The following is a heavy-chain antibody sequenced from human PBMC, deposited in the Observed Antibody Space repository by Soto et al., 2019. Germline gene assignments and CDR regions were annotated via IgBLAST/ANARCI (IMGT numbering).Heavy chain of an antibody. V-gene: IGHV1-8*01. CDR1: GYTFTSYD. D-gene: IGHD3-3*01. Sequence: GASVKVSCKASGYTFTSYDINWVRQATGQGLEWMGWMNPNSGNTGYAQKFQGRVTMTRNTSISTAYMELSSLRSEDTAVYYCARRVASRYYYYYYMDVWGKGTTVTVSS. CDR3: ARRVASRYYYYYYMDV. CDR2: MNPNSGNT. J-gene: IGHJ6*03.